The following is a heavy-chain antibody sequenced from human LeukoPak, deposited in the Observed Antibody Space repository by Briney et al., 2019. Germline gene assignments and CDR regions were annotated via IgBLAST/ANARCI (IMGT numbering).Heavy chain of an antibody. D-gene: IGHD3-9*01. CDR2: IYYSGST. CDR1: GGSISSSSYY. Sequence: SETLSLTCTVSGGSISSSSYYWGWIRQPPGKGLEWIGSIYYSGSTYYNPSLKSRVTISVDTSKNQFSLKLSSVTAADTAVYYCARHARNRGYDILTGHFDYWGQGTLVTVSS. CDR3: ARHARNRGYDILTGHFDY. J-gene: IGHJ4*02. V-gene: IGHV4-39*01.